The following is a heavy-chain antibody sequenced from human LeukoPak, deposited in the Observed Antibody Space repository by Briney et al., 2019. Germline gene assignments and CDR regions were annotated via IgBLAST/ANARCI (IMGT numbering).Heavy chain of an antibody. CDR1: GYTFTSYG. Sequence: ASVKVSCKASGYTFTSYGISWVRQAPGQGLEWMGWISAYNGNTNYAQKLQGRVTMTTDTSTSTAYMELRSLRSDDTAVYYCARDPSYYGSGSYFFDYWGQGTLVTVSS. J-gene: IGHJ4*02. V-gene: IGHV1-18*01. CDR3: ARDPSYYGSGSYFFDY. CDR2: ISAYNGNT. D-gene: IGHD3-10*01.